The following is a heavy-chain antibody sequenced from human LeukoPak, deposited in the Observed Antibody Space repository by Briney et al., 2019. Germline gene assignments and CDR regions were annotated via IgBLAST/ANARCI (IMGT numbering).Heavy chain of an antibody. CDR2: ISGSTTGGST. CDR1: GFTFNNYA. CDR3: AKDLEPDIVVVPAAMNAFDI. V-gene: IGHV3-23*01. Sequence: PGGSLRLSCAASGFTFNNYAMAWVRQAPGKGLQWVSSISGSTTGGSTYYADSVMGRFTISRDNSKNTLYLQMNSLRAEDTAVYYCAKDLEPDIVVVPAAMNAFDIWGQGTMVTVSS. J-gene: IGHJ3*02. D-gene: IGHD2-2*01.